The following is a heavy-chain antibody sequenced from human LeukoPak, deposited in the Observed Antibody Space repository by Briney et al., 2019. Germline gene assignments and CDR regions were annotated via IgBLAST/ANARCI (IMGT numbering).Heavy chain of an antibody. D-gene: IGHD6-13*01. CDR2: ISSSSSYI. Sequence: PGGSLRLSCAASGFTFSSYSMNWVRQAPGKGLEWVSSISSSSSYIYYADSVKGRFTISRDNAKNSLYLQMNSLRAEDTAVYYCARDTTKSIAAAGTDSHDAFDIWGQGTMVTVSS. J-gene: IGHJ3*02. V-gene: IGHV3-21*01. CDR1: GFTFSSYS. CDR3: ARDTTKSIAAAGTDSHDAFDI.